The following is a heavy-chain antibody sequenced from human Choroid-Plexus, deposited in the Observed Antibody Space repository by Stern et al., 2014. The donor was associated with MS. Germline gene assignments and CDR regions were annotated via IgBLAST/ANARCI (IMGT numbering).Heavy chain of an antibody. CDR3: AKDRQYLTFFFDF. Sequence: VQLVQSGGGVVQPGRPLRLSCAASGFSFSSFGMHWVRQAPGKGLEWVALISYDGSKEYADSVKGRFAISRDNSKNTLYLQMNSLRAEDTAVYYCAKDRQYLTFFFDFWGQGFLVTVSS. CDR2: ISYDGSK. CDR1: GFSFSSFG. J-gene: IGHJ4*02. V-gene: IGHV3-30*18. D-gene: IGHD2/OR15-2a*01.